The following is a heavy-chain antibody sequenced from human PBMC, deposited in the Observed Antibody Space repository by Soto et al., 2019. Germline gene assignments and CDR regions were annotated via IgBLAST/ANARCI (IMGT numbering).Heavy chain of an antibody. Sequence: QVQLVESGGGVVQPGTSLRVSCVGSGFTFRSYVIHWVRQAPGKGLEWVALTSYDGSDKYYDDSVRGRFTISRDNSRNTVDLQRDSLRLEDTALYYCARWGTTGGLDVWGQGTLVSVSS. CDR1: GFTFRSYV. CDR2: TSYDGSDK. D-gene: IGHD3-16*01. J-gene: IGHJ1*01. V-gene: IGHV3-30*19. CDR3: ARWGTTGGLDV.